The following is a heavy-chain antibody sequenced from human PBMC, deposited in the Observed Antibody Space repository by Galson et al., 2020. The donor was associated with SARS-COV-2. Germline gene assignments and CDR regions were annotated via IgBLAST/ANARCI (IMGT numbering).Heavy chain of an antibody. Sequence: GGSLRLSCEASGFTVTYNYVTWVRQAPGKGLEWVSIIYSGGSTYYADSVKARFTVSRDRSKNTVHLQMNSLRAEDTAVYYCARNAYFYDTSVYSYAFDLWGQGTMVTVSS. CDR2: IYSGGST. J-gene: IGHJ3*01. CDR1: GFTVTYNY. CDR3: ARNAYFYDTSVYSYAFDL. D-gene: IGHD3-3*01. V-gene: IGHV3-53*01.